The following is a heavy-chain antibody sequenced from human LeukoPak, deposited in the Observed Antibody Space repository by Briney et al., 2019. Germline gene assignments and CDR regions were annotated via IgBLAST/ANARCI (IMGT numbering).Heavy chain of an antibody. Sequence: PGGSLRLSCAASGFTVSSNYMSWVRQAPGKGLEWVSVIYSGGSTYYADSVKGRFTISRHNSKNTLYLQMNSLRAEDTAVYYCARSPITMVREYGMDVWGQGTTVTVSS. D-gene: IGHD3-10*01. CDR3: ARSPITMVREYGMDV. CDR2: IYSGGST. V-gene: IGHV3-53*04. CDR1: GFTVSSNY. J-gene: IGHJ6*02.